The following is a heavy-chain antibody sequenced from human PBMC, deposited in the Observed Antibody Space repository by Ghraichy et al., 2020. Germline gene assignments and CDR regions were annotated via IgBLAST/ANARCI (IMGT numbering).Heavy chain of an antibody. D-gene: IGHD6-13*01. CDR3: ARDRGPSSWGDSYNWFDP. V-gene: IGHV3-48*02. CDR1: GFTFSSYS. J-gene: IGHJ5*02. Sequence: GESLNISCAASGFTFSSYSMNWVRQAPGKGLEWVSYISSSSTIYYADSVKGRFTISRDNAKNSLYLQMNSLRDEDTAVYYCARDRGPSSWGDSYNWFDPWGQETLVTVSS. CDR2: ISSSSTI.